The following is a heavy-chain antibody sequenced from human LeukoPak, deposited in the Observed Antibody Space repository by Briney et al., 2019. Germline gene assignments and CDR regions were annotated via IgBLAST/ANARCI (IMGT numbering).Heavy chain of an antibody. D-gene: IGHD3-3*01. CDR1: GFTVSSNY. CDR3: ARSRGDFWSGYYNY. V-gene: IGHV3-66*01. Sequence: GGSLRLSCAASGFTVSSNYMSWVRQAPGKGLEWVSVIYSGGSTYYADSVKGRFTISRDNSKNTLYLQMNSLRAEDTAVYYCARSRGDFWSGYYNYWGQGTLVTVSS. CDR2: IYSGGST. J-gene: IGHJ4*02.